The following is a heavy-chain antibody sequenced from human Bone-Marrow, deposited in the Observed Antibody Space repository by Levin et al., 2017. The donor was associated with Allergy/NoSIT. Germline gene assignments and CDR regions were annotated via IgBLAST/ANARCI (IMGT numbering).Heavy chain of an antibody. D-gene: IGHD3-22*01. CDR3: ARAVFDSSGYYLDF. J-gene: IGHJ4*02. Sequence: GESLKISCATSGFTFSNYAIHWVRQAPGKGLEWVAVMSYDGNNKYYLDSVKGRFTISRDNSKNTLFLQMNNLRTEDTALYYCARAVFDSSGYYLDFWGQGTLVIVSS. CDR1: GFTFSNYA. V-gene: IGHV3-30*03. CDR2: MSYDGNNK.